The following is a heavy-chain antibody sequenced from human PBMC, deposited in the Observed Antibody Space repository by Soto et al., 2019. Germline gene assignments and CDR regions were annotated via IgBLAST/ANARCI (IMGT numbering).Heavy chain of an antibody. D-gene: IGHD4-17*01. Sequence: EVQLLESGGGLVQPGGSLRLSCTASGFTFSNYAMSWVRQAPDKGLEWVSAISGRGGSTYYADSVKGRFTIARDNSKNMLFLQSHRLRADDTALYYCVKASTVTTALYSYYYGLGVGGQGTTVTFSS. CDR1: GFTFSNYA. CDR3: VKASTVTTALYSYYYGLGV. CDR2: ISGRGGST. V-gene: IGHV3-23*01. J-gene: IGHJ6*02.